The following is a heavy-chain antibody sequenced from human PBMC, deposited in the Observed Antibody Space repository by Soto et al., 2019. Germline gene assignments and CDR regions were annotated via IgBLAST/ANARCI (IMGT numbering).Heavy chain of an antibody. CDR1: GFTVTANY. CDR3: ARGRPRYYFDL. D-gene: IGHD1-1*01. V-gene: IGHV3-53*02. CDR2: VYTDGST. Sequence: ELQLVETGGGLIQPGGPLRLSCAASGFTVTANYISWVRQAPGKGLEWVSVVYTDGSTYYADSVKGRFTISRDNSENTVYLQMNSLRVEDTAVYYCARGRPRYYFDLWGRGNLVTVSS. J-gene: IGHJ2*01.